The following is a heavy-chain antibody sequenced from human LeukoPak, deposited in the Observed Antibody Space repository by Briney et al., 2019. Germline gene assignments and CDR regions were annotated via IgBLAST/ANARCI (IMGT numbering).Heavy chain of an antibody. J-gene: IGHJ6*03. CDR3: AREEICSGGSCSSYYYYMDV. V-gene: IGHV1-2*02. CDR1: GYTFTGYY. CDR2: INPNSGGT. Sequence: ASVKVSCKASGYTFTGYYMHWVRQAPGQGLEWMGRINPNSGGTNYAQKFQGRVTMTRDTSISTAYMEVSRLRSDDTAVYYCAREEICSGGSCSSYYYYMDVWGKGTTVTISS. D-gene: IGHD2-15*01.